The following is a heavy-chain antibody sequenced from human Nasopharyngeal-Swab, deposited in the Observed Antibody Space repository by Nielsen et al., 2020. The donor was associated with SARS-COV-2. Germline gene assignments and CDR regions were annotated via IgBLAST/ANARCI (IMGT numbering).Heavy chain of an antibody. CDR2: MKTDGSDI. CDR1: GFTFSSSW. V-gene: IGHV3-74*03. CDR3: ARAGNYYFES. J-gene: IGHJ4*02. Sequence: GESLKISCAGSGFTFSSSWMHWVRQAPGQGLVWVSRMKTDGSDIQYADSVKGRFTISSDSAKNTLYLQMNNLRDEDTAVYFCARAGNYYFESVGQGTLVTVSS.